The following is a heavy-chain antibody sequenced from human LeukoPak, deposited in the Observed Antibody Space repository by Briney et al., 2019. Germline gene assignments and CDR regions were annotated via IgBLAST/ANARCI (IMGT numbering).Heavy chain of an antibody. CDR3: ARGISGSPFDY. CDR2: INHSGST. CDR1: GGSFSGYY. V-gene: IGHV4-34*01. Sequence: SGTLSLTCAVYGGSFSGYYWSWIRQPPGKGLEWIGEINHSGSTNYNPSLKSRVTISVDTSKNQFSLKLSSVTAADTAVYYCARGISGSPFDYWGQGTLVTVSS. D-gene: IGHD3-10*01. J-gene: IGHJ4*02.